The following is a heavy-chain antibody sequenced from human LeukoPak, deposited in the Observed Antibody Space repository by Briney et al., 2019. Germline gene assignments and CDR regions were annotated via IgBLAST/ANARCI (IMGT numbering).Heavy chain of an antibody. D-gene: IGHD3-10*01. Sequence: ETRSLTCAVYGGSFSGYYWSWIRQPPGKGLEWIGEINHSGSTNYNPSLKGRVTISVDTSKNQFSLKLSSVTAADTAVYYCARAGVGSVSGSGSYDYWGQGTLVTVSS. CDR1: GGSFSGYY. V-gene: IGHV4-34*01. CDR2: INHSGST. CDR3: ARAGVGSVSGSGSYDY. J-gene: IGHJ4*02.